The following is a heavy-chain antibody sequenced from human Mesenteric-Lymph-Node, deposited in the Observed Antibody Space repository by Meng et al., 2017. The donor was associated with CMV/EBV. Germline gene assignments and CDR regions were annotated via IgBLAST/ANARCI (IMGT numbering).Heavy chain of an antibody. CDR3: AAAGLSGGMDV. CDR1: GGSISSYY. J-gene: IGHJ6*02. Sequence: SETLSLTCTVSGGSISSYYWSWIRQPPGKGLEWIGYMYYSGSTNYNPSLQTRVTISINTSKNQFSLKLTSVTAADTAVYYCAAAGLSGGMDVWGQGTTVTVSS. CDR2: MYYSGST. V-gene: IGHV4-59*01.